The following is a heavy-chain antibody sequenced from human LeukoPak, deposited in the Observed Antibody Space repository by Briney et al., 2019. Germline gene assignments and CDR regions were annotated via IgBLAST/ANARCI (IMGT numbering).Heavy chain of an antibody. CDR3: ARSYYGDYASWFDP. CDR1: GFIFRSFC. Sequence: GRSLRLSCAASGFIFRSFCMYWVRQAAGKWLEWISRINADGSATSSADAVKGRFTISRDNAKNSLYLQMNSLRAEDASVYYCARSYYGDYASWFDPWGQGTLVTVSS. CDR2: INADGSAT. V-gene: IGHV3-74*01. D-gene: IGHD4-17*01. J-gene: IGHJ5*02.